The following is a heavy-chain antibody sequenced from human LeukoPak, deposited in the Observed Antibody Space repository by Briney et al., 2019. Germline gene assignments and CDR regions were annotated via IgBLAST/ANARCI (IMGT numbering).Heavy chain of an antibody. CDR3: ARGRGYSYGYPPAQYYFDY. CDR1: GGSFRGYY. CDR2: INHSGST. V-gene: IGHV4-34*01. Sequence: SETLSLTCAVYGGSFRGYYWSWIRQPPGKGLEWIGEINHSGSTNYNPSLKSRVTISVDTSKNQFSLKLSSVTAADTAVYYCARGRGYSYGYPPAQYYFDYWGQGTLVTVSS. D-gene: IGHD5-18*01. J-gene: IGHJ4*02.